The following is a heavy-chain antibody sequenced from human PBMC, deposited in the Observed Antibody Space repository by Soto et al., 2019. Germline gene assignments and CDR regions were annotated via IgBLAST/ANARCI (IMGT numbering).Heavy chain of an antibody. V-gene: IGHV1-18*04. CDR3: ASHHSYSSSYYWFDP. CDR2: ISAHNGNT. CDR1: GYTFTSYG. Sequence: VSSVKVSCEASGYTFTSYGISWLRQAPGQGLEWMGWISAHNGNTNDAQKFQGRVTITADKTTSTAYMELSSLRSEDTAVYYCASHHSYSSSYYWFDPWGQGTLVTVSS. J-gene: IGHJ5*02. D-gene: IGHD6-13*01.